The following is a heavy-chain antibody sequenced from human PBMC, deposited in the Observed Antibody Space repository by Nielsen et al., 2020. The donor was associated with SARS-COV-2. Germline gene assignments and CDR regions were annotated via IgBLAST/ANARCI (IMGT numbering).Heavy chain of an antibody. V-gene: IGHV1-18*01. CDR2: ISAYNGNT. CDR3: ARDSQWELLDY. J-gene: IGHJ4*02. CDR1: GYTLTELS. Sequence: ASVKVSCKVSGYTLTELSMHWVRQAPGQGLEWMGWISAYNGNTNYAQKLQGRVTMTTDTSTSTAYMELRSLRSDDTAVYYCARDSQWELLDYWGQGTLVTVSS. D-gene: IGHD1-26*01.